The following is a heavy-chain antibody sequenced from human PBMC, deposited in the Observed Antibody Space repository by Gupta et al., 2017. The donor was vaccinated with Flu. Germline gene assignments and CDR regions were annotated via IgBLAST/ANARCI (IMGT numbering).Heavy chain of an antibody. D-gene: IGHD1-26*01. CDR2: IVVGSGNK. CDR1: GFTFTSSA. Sequence: QMQLVQSGPEVKKPGTSVKVSCKASGFTFTSSAMQWVRQARGQRLEWIGWIVVGSGNKNYAQKFQERVTITRDMSTSTAYMELSSLRSEATAVYYCAAVFGIVGATGIFDYWGQGTMVTVSS. J-gene: IGHJ4*02. CDR3: AAVFGIVGATGIFDY. V-gene: IGHV1-58*02.